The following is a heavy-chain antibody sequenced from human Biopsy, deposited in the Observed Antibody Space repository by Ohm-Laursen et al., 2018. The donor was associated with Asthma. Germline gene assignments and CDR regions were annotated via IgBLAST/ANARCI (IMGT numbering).Heavy chain of an antibody. CDR3: AKEVFPGWELRRGPDS. D-gene: IGHD1-26*01. J-gene: IGHJ4*02. Sequence: SLRLSCSAPGLSFSNYGMHWVRQAPGKGLDWVAVISFDGTNRNYTDSVKGRFTISRDNSRNTLHLEMNSLRAEDTAVYFCAKEVFPGWELRRGPDSWGQGTLVTVSP. CDR2: ISFDGTNR. CDR1: GLSFSNYG. V-gene: IGHV3-30*18.